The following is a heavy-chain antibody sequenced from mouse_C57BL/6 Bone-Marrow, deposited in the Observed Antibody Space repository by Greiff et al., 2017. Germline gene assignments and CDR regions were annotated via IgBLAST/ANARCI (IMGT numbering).Heavy chain of an antibody. J-gene: IGHJ1*03. Sequence: QVQLQQPGAELVKPGASVKLSCKASGYTFTSYWMHWVKQRPGQGLEWIGMIHPNSGSTNYNEKFKSKATLTVDKSSSTAYMQLSSLTSEDSAVYYCASPHYGSSYGDWYFDVWGTGTTVTVSS. CDR1: GYTFTSYW. D-gene: IGHD1-1*01. CDR2: IHPNSGST. CDR3: ASPHYGSSYGDWYFDV. V-gene: IGHV1-64*01.